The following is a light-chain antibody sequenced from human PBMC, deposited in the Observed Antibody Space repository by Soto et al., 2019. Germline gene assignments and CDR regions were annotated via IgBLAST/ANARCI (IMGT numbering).Light chain of an antibody. CDR2: EVT. J-gene: IGLJ1*01. Sequence: QSALTQTASVSGSPGQSITISCTGTSSDVGGYNFVSWYQQHPGKAPKLIIHEVTNRPSGVSTRFSGSKSGTSASLAISGLQSEDEGDYYCSAWDNSLNGYVFGPGTKLTVL. CDR3: SAWDNSLNGYV. CDR1: SSDVGGYNF. V-gene: IGLV2-14*03.